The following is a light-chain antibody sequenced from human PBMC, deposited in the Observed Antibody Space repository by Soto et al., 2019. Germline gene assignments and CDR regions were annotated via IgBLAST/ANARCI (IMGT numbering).Light chain of an antibody. J-gene: IGKJ5*01. CDR2: DAS. CDR1: QSVSSSY. CDR3: QQYHNWPIT. Sequence: EIGLTQSPGTLSLSPGDRATLSCRASQSVSSSYLAWYQQKPGQAPRILMYDASTRATGIPARFSGSGSGTEFTLTISSLQSEDFAVYYCQQYHNWPITFGQGTRLEIK. V-gene: IGKV3-15*01.